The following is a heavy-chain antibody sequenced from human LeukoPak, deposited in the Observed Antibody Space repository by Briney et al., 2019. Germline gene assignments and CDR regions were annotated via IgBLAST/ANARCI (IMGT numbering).Heavy chain of an antibody. CDR2: IYTSGST. D-gene: IGHD6-6*01. CDR3: ARGMIAARRPFDY. CDR1: GGSISSGSYY. V-gene: IGHV4-61*09. J-gene: IGHJ4*02. Sequence: SETLSLTCTVSGGSISSGSYYWSWIRQPAGKGLEWIGHIYTSGSTNYNPSLKSRVTISVDTSKNQFSLKLSSVTAADTAVYYCARGMIAARRPFDYWGQGTLVTVSS.